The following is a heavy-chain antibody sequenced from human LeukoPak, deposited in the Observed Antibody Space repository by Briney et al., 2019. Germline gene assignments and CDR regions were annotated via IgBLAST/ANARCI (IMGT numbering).Heavy chain of an antibody. Sequence: PGGXLRLSCAASGFTFSRYGMSWVRQAPGKGLEWVSDISGSGGRKYYADSVKGRFTISRDNNKKRLYMQMNSLRDEDTAVYYCAKDTVRPIYCSSTSCRHYFYSSGQGTLVTVSS. CDR1: GFTFSRYG. V-gene: IGHV3-23*01. CDR2: ISGSGGRK. CDR3: AKDTVRPIYCSSTSCRHYFYS. D-gene: IGHD2-2*01. J-gene: IGHJ4*02.